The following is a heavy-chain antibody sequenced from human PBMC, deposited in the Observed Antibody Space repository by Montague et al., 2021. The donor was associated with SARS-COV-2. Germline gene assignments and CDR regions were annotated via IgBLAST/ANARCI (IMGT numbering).Heavy chain of an antibody. Sequence: SETLSLTCTVSGGSISSYYWSWIRQPPGEGLEWIGYIYYSGSTNYNPSLKSRVTISVDTSKNQISLKLSSVTAADTAVYYCARVVAAAGTPVFDYWGQGTLVTVSS. V-gene: IGHV4-59*01. D-gene: IGHD6-13*01. J-gene: IGHJ4*02. CDR2: IYYSGST. CDR1: GGSISSYY. CDR3: ARVVAAAGTPVFDY.